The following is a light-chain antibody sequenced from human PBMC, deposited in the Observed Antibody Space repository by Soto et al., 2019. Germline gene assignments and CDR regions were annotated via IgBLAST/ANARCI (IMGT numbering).Light chain of an antibody. CDR3: SSYTSSSPYV. Sequence: QSVLTQPPSVSGAPGQRVTISCTGSSSNIGAGYDVHWYQQLPGKAPKLMIYEVSNRPSGVSNRFSGSKSGNTASLTISGLQAEDEADYYCSSYTSSSPYVFGTVTKVT. J-gene: IGLJ1*01. CDR1: SSNIGAGYD. CDR2: EVS. V-gene: IGLV1-40*01.